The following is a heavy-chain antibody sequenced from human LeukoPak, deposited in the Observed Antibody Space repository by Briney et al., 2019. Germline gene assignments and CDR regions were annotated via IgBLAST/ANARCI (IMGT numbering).Heavy chain of an antibody. CDR1: GGTFSSYA. CDR3: ASYYYGSGRGQYYFDY. D-gene: IGHD3-10*01. CDR2: IIPIFGTA. V-gene: IGHV1-69*13. J-gene: IGHJ4*02. Sequence: SVKVSCKASGGTFSSYAISWVRQAPGQGLEWMGGIIPIFGTANYAQKFQGRVTITADESTSTAYMELSSLRSEDTAVYYCASYYYGSGRGQYYFDYWGQGILVTVSS.